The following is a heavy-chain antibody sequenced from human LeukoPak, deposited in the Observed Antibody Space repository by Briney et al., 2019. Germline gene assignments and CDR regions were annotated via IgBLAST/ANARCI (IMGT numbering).Heavy chain of an antibody. D-gene: IGHD6-6*01. CDR3: AKDPARGQLGIFDY. CDR2: ISTGSSNI. J-gene: IGHJ4*02. V-gene: IGHV3-21*01. Sequence: GGSLRLSCAASGFTFSDYSMNWVRQAPGKGLEWVSSISTGSSNILYADSVRGRFTISRDNSRNTLYMQMNSLRVEDTAVYYCAKDPARGQLGIFDYWGQGVLVTVSS. CDR1: GFTFSDYS.